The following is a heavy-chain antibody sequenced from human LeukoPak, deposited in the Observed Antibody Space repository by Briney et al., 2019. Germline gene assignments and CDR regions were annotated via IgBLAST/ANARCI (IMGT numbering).Heavy chain of an antibody. D-gene: IGHD2-15*01. Sequence: TGESLKISCKGSGYSFTSYWIGWVRQMPGKGLEWMGSIYPGDSDTRYSPSFQGQVTISADKSISTAYLQWSSLKASDTAMYYCARLLRVGGLKGFWFDPWGQGTLVTVSS. CDR2: IYPGDSDT. J-gene: IGHJ5*02. CDR3: ARLLRVGGLKGFWFDP. CDR1: GYSFTSYW. V-gene: IGHV5-51*01.